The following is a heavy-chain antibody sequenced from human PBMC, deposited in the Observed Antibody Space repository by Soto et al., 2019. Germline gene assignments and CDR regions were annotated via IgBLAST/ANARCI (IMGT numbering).Heavy chain of an antibody. D-gene: IGHD3-10*01. CDR1: GGTFSSFA. CDR3: ARDLEVVVLGVDHYYYFGMDV. V-gene: IGHV1-69*13. Sequence: AVKVSCKTSGGTFSSFAIRWVRQAPGQGLEWMGGVIPIFETANYAQKFQGRVTITADEITGTAYMELRSLGSEDTGVYYCARDLEVVVLGVDHYYYFGMDVWGQGTPVTVSS. CDR2: VIPIFETA. J-gene: IGHJ6*02.